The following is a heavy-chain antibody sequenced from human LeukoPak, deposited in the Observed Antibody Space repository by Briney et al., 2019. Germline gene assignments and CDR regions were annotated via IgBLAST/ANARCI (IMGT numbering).Heavy chain of an antibody. V-gene: IGHV1-18*01. CDR2: VSAYNGST. CDR3: ARGQSGYERFDY. Sequence: GASVKVSCKASGYTFTSYGISWVRQAPGQGLEWMGWVSAYNGSTNYAQKLQGRVTMTTDTPTSTAYMELRSLRSDDTAVYYCARGQSGYERFDYWGQGTLVTVSS. D-gene: IGHD5-12*01. J-gene: IGHJ4*02. CDR1: GYTFTSYG.